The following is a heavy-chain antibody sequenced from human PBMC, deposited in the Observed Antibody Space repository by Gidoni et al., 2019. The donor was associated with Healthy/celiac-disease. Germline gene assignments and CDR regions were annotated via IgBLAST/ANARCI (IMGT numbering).Heavy chain of an antibody. Sequence: EVQLVESGGGLVQPGGSLRLSCAASGFTFSSYWMSWVRQAPGKGLEWVDNIKQDGSEKYYVDSVKGRFTISRDNAKNSLYLQMNSLRAEDTAVYYCARDGGRWHDYGDYEEGSHWGQGTLVTVSS. J-gene: IGHJ4*02. D-gene: IGHD4-17*01. CDR2: IKQDGSEK. CDR3: ARDGGRWHDYGDYEEGSH. CDR1: GFTFSSYW. V-gene: IGHV3-7*03.